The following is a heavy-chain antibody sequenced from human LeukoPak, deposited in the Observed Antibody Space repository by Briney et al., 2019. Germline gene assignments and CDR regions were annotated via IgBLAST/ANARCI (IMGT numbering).Heavy chain of an antibody. J-gene: IGHJ4*02. Sequence: GESLKISCKGSGCSFTSYWIGWVRQLPGKGLEWMGIIYPGDSDTRYSPSFQGQVTISADKSITTAYLPWSSLMASDTAMYYRARGDDHSHDGEFDYWGQGTLVTVSS. CDR1: GCSFTSYW. CDR2: IYPGDSDT. D-gene: IGHD4-11*01. CDR3: ARGDDHSHDGEFDY. V-gene: IGHV5-51*01.